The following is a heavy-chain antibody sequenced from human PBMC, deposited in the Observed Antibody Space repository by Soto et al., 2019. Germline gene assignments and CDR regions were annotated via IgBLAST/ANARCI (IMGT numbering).Heavy chain of an antibody. J-gene: IGHJ3*02. CDR2: ISGSGGST. Sequence: GGSLRLSCAASGFTFSSYAMSWVRQAPGKGLEWVSAISGSGGSTYYADSVKGRLTISRDNSKNTLYLQMNSLRAEDTAVYYCAKDRGIVVVPAPLDAFDIWGQGTMVTVSS. D-gene: IGHD2-2*01. CDR3: AKDRGIVVVPAPLDAFDI. CDR1: GFTFSSYA. V-gene: IGHV3-23*01.